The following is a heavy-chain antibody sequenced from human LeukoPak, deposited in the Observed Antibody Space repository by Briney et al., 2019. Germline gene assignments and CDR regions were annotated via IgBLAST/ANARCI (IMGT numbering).Heavy chain of an antibody. J-gene: IGHJ4*02. Sequence: SVKVSCKASGGTFSSYAISWVRQAPGQGLEWMGGIIPIFGTANYAQKFQGRVTITADESTSTAYMELSSLRVEDTAVFYCARDQYDTWSRRGNFDSWGQGTLVIVSS. D-gene: IGHD3-3*01. CDR1: GGTFSSYA. CDR2: IIPIFGTA. CDR3: ARDQYDTWSRRGNFDS. V-gene: IGHV1-69*13.